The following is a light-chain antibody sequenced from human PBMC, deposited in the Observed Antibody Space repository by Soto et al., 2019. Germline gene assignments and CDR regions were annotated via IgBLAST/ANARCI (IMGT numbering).Light chain of an antibody. CDR1: QSVSSN. V-gene: IGKV3-15*01. CDR2: GAS. J-gene: IGKJ1*01. Sequence: DIVMTQSPATLSVSPGERATLSCRASQSVSSNLAWYQQKPGQAPRLLIYGASTRATGIPARFSGSGSGTEFPLTISILQSEDFAVYYCQQYNNWPPAWTFGQGTKVEIK. CDR3: QQYNNWPPAWT.